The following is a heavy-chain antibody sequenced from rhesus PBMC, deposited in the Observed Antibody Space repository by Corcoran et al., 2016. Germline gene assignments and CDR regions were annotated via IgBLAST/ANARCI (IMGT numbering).Heavy chain of an antibody. CDR2: IYGSITST. Sequence: QVQLQESGPGVVKPSETLSLTCAVSGGSISDSYRWSWIRQPPGKGLEWIGYIYGSITSTNYNPSLKSRVTISKDTSKNQFSLKLSSVTAADTAVYYCARDGYSWNNAFEDWGQGVLVTVSS. V-gene: IGHV4S10*01. D-gene: IGHD1-20*01. CDR1: GGSISDSYR. J-gene: IGHJ4*01. CDR3: ARDGYSWNNAFED.